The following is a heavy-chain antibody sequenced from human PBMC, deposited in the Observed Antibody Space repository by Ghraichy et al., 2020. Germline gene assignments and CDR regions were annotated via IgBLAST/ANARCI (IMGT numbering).Heavy chain of an antibody. J-gene: IGHJ2*01. CDR2: ISWDGGST. CDR1: GFTFDDYT. V-gene: IGHV3-43*01. Sequence: GGSLRLSCAASGFTFDDYTMHWVRQAPGKGLEWVSLISWDGGSTYYADSVKGRFTISRDNSKNSLYLQMNSLRTEDTALYYCASANVPAATNWYFDLWGRGTLVTVSS. CDR3: ASANVPAATNWYFDL. D-gene: IGHD2-2*01.